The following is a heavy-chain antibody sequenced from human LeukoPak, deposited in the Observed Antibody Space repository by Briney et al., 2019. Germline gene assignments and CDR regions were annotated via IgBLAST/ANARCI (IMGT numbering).Heavy chain of an antibody. V-gene: IGHV3-30-3*01. CDR3: ARDLSAAGRPDY. J-gene: IGHJ4*02. D-gene: IGHD2-15*01. Sequence: GRSLRLSCAASGFTFSSYAMHWVRQAPGKGLVWVAVISYDGSNKYYADSVKGRFTISRDNSKNTLYLQMNSLRAEDTAVYYCARDLSAAGRPDYWGQRTLVTVSS. CDR2: ISYDGSNK. CDR1: GFTFSSYA.